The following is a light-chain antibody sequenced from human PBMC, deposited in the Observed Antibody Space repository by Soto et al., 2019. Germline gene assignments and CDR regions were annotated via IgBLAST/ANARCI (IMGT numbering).Light chain of an antibody. J-gene: IGLJ1*01. CDR1: SSDVGSYNL. CDR2: EGS. V-gene: IGLV2-23*01. CDR3: CSYAGSSTYV. Sequence: QSVLPQPASVSGSPGQSITVSCTGTSSDVGSYNLVSWYQQHPGKAPQLMIYEGSKRPSGVSNRFSGSKSGNTASLTISGLQAEDEAGYYCCSYAGSSTYVFGTGTKLAVL.